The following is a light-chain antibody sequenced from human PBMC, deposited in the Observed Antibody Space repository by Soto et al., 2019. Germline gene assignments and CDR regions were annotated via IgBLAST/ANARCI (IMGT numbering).Light chain of an antibody. CDR2: LAS. Sequence: DIQMTQSPSTLSTSVGDRGIITCRASQSIGTFVAWYQQKPGKAPKLLIYLASRLQSGVPSRFSGSASGTASTLTISGLQRDDFATSFSQHYNSHSFSSYGHGTKLEIK. V-gene: IGKV1-5*03. CDR1: QSIGTF. CDR3: QHYNSHSFSS. J-gene: IGKJ2*01.